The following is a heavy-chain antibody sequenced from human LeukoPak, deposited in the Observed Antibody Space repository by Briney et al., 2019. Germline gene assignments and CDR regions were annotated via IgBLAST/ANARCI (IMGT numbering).Heavy chain of an antibody. J-gene: IGHJ5*02. D-gene: IGHD6-19*01. V-gene: IGHV4-39*01. CDR3: AKRIAVAGTGDNWFDP. Sequence: SETLSLTCTVSGGSISSSSYYWGWIRQPPGKGLEWIGSIHYSGSTYYNPSLKSRVTISVDTSKNQFSLKLSSVTAADTAVYYRAKRIAVAGTGDNWFDPWGQGTLVTVSS. CDR1: GGSISSSSYY. CDR2: IHYSGST.